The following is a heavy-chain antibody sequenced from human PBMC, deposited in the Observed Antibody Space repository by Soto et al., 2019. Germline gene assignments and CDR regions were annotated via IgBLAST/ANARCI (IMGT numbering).Heavy chain of an antibody. Sequence: SETLSLTCTVSGGSISSGDYYWSWIRQPPGRGLEWIGYIYYSGSTYYNPSLKSRVTISVDTSKNQFSLKLSSVTAADTAVYYCARXEIRTVVVTAITDAFDIWGQGTMVTVSS. V-gene: IGHV4-30-4*01. CDR2: IYYSGST. J-gene: IGHJ3*02. CDR3: ARXEIRTVVVTAITDAFDI. CDR1: GGSISSGDYY. D-gene: IGHD2-21*02.